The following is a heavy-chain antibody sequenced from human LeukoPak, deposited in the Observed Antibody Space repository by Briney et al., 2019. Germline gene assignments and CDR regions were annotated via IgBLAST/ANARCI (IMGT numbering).Heavy chain of an antibody. CDR3: ARGSYSFDY. D-gene: IGHD1-26*01. J-gene: IGHJ4*02. Sequence: SETLSLTCTVSGGSISSYYWSWIRQPPGKGLEWIGYLYYSGSTNYNPSLKSRVTISVDTSKNQFSLKLSSVTAADTAVYYCARGSYSFDYWGQGTLVTVSS. CDR1: GGSISSYY. V-gene: IGHV4-59*01. CDR2: LYYSGST.